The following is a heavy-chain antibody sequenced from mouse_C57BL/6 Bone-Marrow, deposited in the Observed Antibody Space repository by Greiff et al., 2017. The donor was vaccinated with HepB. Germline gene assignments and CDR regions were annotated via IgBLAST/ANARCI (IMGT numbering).Heavy chain of an antibody. D-gene: IGHD2-1*01. CDR1: GYTFTSYG. Sequence: VQLQQSGAELARPGASVKLSCKASGYTFTSYGISWVKQRTGQGLEWIGEIYPRSGNTYYNEKFKGKATLTADKSSSTAYMELRSLTSEDSAVYFCAGYYGNYEAWFAYWGQGTLVTVSA. V-gene: IGHV1-81*01. CDR2: IYPRSGNT. J-gene: IGHJ3*01. CDR3: AGYYGNYEAWFAY.